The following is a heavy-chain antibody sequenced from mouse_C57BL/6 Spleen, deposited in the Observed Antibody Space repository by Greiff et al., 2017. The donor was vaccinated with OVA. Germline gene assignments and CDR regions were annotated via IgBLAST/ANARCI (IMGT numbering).Heavy chain of an antibody. CDR3: AREVVAGNFDY. Sequence: EVQLVESGPGMVKPSQSLSLTCTVTGYSITSGYDWHWIRHFPGNKLEWMGYISYSGSTNYNPSLKSRISITHDTSKNHFFLKLNSVTTEDTATYYCAREVVAGNFDYWGQGTTLTVSS. V-gene: IGHV3-1*01. D-gene: IGHD1-1*01. CDR2: ISYSGST. J-gene: IGHJ2*01. CDR1: GYSITSGYD.